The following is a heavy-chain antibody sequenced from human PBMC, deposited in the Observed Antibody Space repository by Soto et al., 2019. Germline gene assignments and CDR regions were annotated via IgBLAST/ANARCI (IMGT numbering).Heavy chain of an antibody. CDR2: IYATGTT. CDR1: GASISGFY. V-gene: IGHV4-4*07. CDR3: VRDGTKTLRDWFDP. Sequence: SETLSLTCTVSGASISGFYWSWIRKSAGKGLEWIGRIYATGTTDYNPSLESRVMMSVDTSKKQFSLKLRSVTAADTAVYYCVRDGTKTLRDWFDPWGQGNSVTVSS. D-gene: IGHD1-1*01. J-gene: IGHJ5*02.